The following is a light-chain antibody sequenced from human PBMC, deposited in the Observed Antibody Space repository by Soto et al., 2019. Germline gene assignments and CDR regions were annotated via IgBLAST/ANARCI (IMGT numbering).Light chain of an antibody. J-gene: IGKJ4*01. CDR1: QSVGRNY. CDR2: GAS. Sequence: EIVLTQSPGTLSLSPGERATLSCRASQSVGRNYLAWYQQKPGQAPRLLIHGASSRAIGIPDRFSGSGSGTDVTLTISRLEPEDFAVYYCQQYASSPLTFGGGTEVEIK. CDR3: QQYASSPLT. V-gene: IGKV3-20*01.